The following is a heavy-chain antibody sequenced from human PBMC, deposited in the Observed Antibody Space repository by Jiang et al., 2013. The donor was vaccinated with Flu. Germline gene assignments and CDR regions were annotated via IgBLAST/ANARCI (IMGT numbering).Heavy chain of an antibody. J-gene: IGHJ4*02. CDR3: ARTDGSGYKFDY. V-gene: IGHV5-10-1*01. D-gene: IGHD6-19*01. Sequence: SGYSFTSYWISWVRQMPGKGLEWMGRIDPSDSYTNYSPSFQGHVTISADKSISTAYLQWSSLKASDTAMYYCARTDGSGYKFDYWGQGTLVTVSS. CDR2: IDPSDSYT. CDR1: GYSFTSYW.